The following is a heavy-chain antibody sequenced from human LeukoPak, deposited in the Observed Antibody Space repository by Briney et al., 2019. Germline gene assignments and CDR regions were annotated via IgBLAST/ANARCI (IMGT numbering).Heavy chain of an antibody. V-gene: IGHV4-30-4*08. D-gene: IGHD1-1*01. Sequence: SQTLSLTCTVSGGSISSGDYYWSWIRQPPGKGLEWIGYIYYSGSTYYNPSLKSRVTISVDTSKNQFSLKLSSVTVADTAVYYCARGRRYSLKTFDYWGQGTLVTVSS. CDR2: IYYSGST. CDR3: ARGRRYSLKTFDY. CDR1: GGSISSGDYY. J-gene: IGHJ4*02.